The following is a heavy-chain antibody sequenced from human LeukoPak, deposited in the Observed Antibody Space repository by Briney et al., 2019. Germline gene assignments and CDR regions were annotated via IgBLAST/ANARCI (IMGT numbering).Heavy chain of an antibody. Sequence: GSLRLSCAASGFTFSSYWMSWVRQAPGKGLEWVSYISSSGSTIYYADSVKGRFTISRDNAKNSLYLQMNSPRAEDTAEYYCARSSRGYSYGLYYFDYWGQGTLVTVSS. J-gene: IGHJ4*02. D-gene: IGHD5-18*01. CDR3: ARSSRGYSYGLYYFDY. V-gene: IGHV3-48*04. CDR2: ISSSGSTI. CDR1: GFTFSSYW.